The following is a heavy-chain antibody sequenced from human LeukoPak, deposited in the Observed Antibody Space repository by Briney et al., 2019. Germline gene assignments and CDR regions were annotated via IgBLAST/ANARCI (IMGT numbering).Heavy chain of an antibody. Sequence: ASVKVSCKASGYTFTSHDINWVRQATGQGLEWMGWMSPNSGDTGYAQKFQGRVTMTEDTSTDTAYMELSSLRSEDTAVYYCATAIGEYQLPSEGRWFDPWGQGTLVTVSS. CDR3: ATAIGEYQLPSEGRWFDP. CDR1: GYTFTSHD. V-gene: IGHV1-8*01. D-gene: IGHD2-2*01. J-gene: IGHJ5*02. CDR2: MSPNSGDT.